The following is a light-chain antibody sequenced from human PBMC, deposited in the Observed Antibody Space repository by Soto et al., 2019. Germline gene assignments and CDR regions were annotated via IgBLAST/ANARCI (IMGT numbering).Light chain of an antibody. CDR1: QSVSNNY. J-gene: IGKJ1*01. V-gene: IGKV3-20*01. CDR3: QPYGSPGT. Sequence: VLTQSPGTLSPSSGERATLSCRASQSVSNNYLAWYQQKPGQAPRLLIYGASNRATGIPDRFSGSGSGTDDARPISKLGPDDFAVYFCQPYGSPGTFGQGTKVEIK. CDR2: GAS.